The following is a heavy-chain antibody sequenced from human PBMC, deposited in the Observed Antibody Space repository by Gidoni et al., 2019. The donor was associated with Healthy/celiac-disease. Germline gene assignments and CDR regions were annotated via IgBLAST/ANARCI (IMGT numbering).Heavy chain of an antibody. Sequence: EVQLVESGGGLVQPGRSLRLSCPASGFTFADYAMHWVRQAPGKGLEWVSGISWNSGSIGYADSVKGRFTISRDNAKNSLYLQMNSLRAEDTALYYCAKDINYYDSSGSFDYWGQGTLVTVSS. J-gene: IGHJ4*02. V-gene: IGHV3-9*01. CDR2: ISWNSGSI. CDR1: GFTFADYA. CDR3: AKDINYYDSSGSFDY. D-gene: IGHD3-22*01.